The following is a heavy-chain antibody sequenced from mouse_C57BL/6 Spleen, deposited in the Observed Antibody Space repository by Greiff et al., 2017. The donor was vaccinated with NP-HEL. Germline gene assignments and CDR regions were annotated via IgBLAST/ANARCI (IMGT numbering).Heavy chain of an antibody. Sequence: EVHLVESGGDLVKPGGSLKLSCAASGFTFSSYGMSWVRQTPDKRLEWVATISSGGSYTYYPDSVKGRFTISRDNAKNTLYLQMSSLKSEDTAMYYCARHPIYDGYYLDYWGQGTTLTVSS. D-gene: IGHD2-3*01. CDR1: GFTFSSYG. J-gene: IGHJ2*01. V-gene: IGHV5-6*01. CDR3: ARHPIYDGYYLDY. CDR2: ISSGGSYT.